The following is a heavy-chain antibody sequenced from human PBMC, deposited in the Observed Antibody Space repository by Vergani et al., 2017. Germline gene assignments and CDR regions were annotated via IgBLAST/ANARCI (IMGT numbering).Heavy chain of an antibody. CDR3: ARSPLVVVPAAIGYYYYYMNV. V-gene: IGHV1-69*06. J-gene: IGHJ6*03. Sequence: QVQLVQSGAEVKKPGASVKVSCKASGYTFTSYGISWVRQAPGQGLEWMGGIIPIFGTANYAQKFQGRVTITADKSTSTAYMELSSLRSEDTAVYYCARSPLVVVPAAIGYYYYYMNVWGKGTTVTVSS. CDR1: GYTFTSYG. D-gene: IGHD2-2*02. CDR2: IIPIFGTA.